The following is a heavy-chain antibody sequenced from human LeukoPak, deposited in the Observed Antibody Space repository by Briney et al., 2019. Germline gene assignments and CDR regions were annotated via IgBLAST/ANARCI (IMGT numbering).Heavy chain of an antibody. Sequence: GGSLRLSRSASGFTFHNYGIHWVGQAPGKGLEGVTFIRYDGSDEYYADSVKGRFTISRGNSKSTLYLQMNSLRPDATAMYYCAKVRGLAAGSESFDYWGQGTLVTVSS. V-gene: IGHV3-30*02. CDR2: IRYDGSDE. D-gene: IGHD2-15*01. CDR3: AKVRGLAAGSESFDY. J-gene: IGHJ4*02. CDR1: GFTFHNYG.